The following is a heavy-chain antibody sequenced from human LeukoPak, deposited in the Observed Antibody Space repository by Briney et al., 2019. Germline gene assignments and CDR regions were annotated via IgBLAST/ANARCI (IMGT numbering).Heavy chain of an antibody. CDR2: IYYSGST. D-gene: IGHD3-22*01. Sequence: SETLSLTCTVSGGSISSGDYYWSWIRQPPGKGLEWIGYIYYSGSTYYNPSLKSRVTISVDTSKNQFPLKLSSVTAADTAVYYCARSPYYYDSSGYLDYWGQGTLVTVSS. CDR3: ARSPYYYDSSGYLDY. J-gene: IGHJ4*02. V-gene: IGHV4-30-4*01. CDR1: GGSISSGDYY.